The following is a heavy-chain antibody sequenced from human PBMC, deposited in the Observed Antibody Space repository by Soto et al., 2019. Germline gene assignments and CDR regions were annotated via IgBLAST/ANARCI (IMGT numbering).Heavy chain of an antibody. CDR3: TTGSVEGV. D-gene: IGHD2-15*01. J-gene: IGHJ6*02. Sequence: EVQLVESGGGLIYPGGSLRLSCAASGLTISDAWMNWVRQAPGKGLEWVGRIKTNTEGGTTDYAAAVKGRFTGSRDASKNTLYLQMNSMKIEDTAVYYCTTGSVEGVWGQGTTVIVSS. V-gene: IGHV3-15*07. CDR2: IKTNTEGGTT. CDR1: GLTISDAW.